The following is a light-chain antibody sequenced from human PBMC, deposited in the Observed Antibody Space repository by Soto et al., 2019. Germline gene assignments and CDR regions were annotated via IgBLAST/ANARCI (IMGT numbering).Light chain of an antibody. CDR3: QQSYNKA. J-gene: IGKJ4*01. Sequence: DIQMSQSPSSLSASVGDRVTITSRAGQTISRNLNWYQQKPGKAPKLLIYAASTLQSGVPSRFSGSGSGTDFTLTIYSLQPEDSATYYCQQSYNKAFGGGTKVDI. CDR1: QTISRN. CDR2: AAS. V-gene: IGKV1-39*01.